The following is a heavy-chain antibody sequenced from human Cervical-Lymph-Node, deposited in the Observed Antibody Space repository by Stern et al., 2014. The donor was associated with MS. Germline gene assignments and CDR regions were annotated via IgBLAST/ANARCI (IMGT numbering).Heavy chain of an antibody. CDR3: ARTSYGATSLQLDF. Sequence: AQLVESGAEVTKPGASVKVSCKTSGYNFTNYFIHWVRQAPGEGLEWMGIINPSDGGRRHAQKYQGRITLTRDGSTRTVYMEISSLTASYSAVYYCARTSYGATSLQLDFWGQGTLVTVS. D-gene: IGHD3-16*01. V-gene: IGHV1-46*01. J-gene: IGHJ4*02. CDR1: GYNFTNYF. CDR2: INPSDGGR.